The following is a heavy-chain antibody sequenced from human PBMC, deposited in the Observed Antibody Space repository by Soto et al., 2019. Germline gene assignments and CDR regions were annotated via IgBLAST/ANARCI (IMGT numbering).Heavy chain of an antibody. V-gene: IGHV4-30-4*01. CDR2: IYYSGST. CDR3: VRGRIGLVRGVIYYYYGMDV. CDR1: GGSISSGDYY. Sequence: QVQLQESGPGLVKPSQTLSLTCTVSGGSISSGDYYWSWIRQPPGKGLEWIGYIYYSGSTYYNPSLKSRVTISVDTSKNQFSLKLSSVTAADTAVYYCVRGRIGLVRGVIYYYYGMDVWGQGTTVTVSS. J-gene: IGHJ6*02. D-gene: IGHD3-10*01.